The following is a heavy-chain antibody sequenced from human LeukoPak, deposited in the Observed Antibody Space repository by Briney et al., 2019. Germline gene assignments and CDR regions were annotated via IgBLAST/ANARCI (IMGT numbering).Heavy chain of an antibody. D-gene: IGHD4-23*01. V-gene: IGHV4-34*01. CDR2: INHSGST. J-gene: IGHJ4*02. CDR1: GGSFSGYH. CDR3: ARVPRTGLRRSSYYFDY. Sequence: PSETLSLTCAVYGGSFSGYHWSWIRQPPGKGLEWIGEINHSGSTNYNPSLKSRVTISVDTSKNQFSLKLSSVTAADTAVYYCARVPRTGLRRSSYYFDYWGQGTLVTVSS.